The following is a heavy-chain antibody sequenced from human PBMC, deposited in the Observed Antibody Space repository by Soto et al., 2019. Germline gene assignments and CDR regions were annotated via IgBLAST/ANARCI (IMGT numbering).Heavy chain of an antibody. CDR1: GYTFSDYY. CDR3: ASHYDMWSGYLSPVDY. D-gene: IGHD3-3*01. CDR2: IDTSGTKI. V-gene: IGHV3-11*01. J-gene: IGHJ4*02. Sequence: ESGGDLVKPGGSLRLSCAASGYTFSDYYMSWICQAPGKGLEWISYIDTSGTKIYYADSVKGRFTITRDNAKNSLYLEMNSLRDEDTAVYYCASHYDMWSGYLSPVDYWGQGTLVTVSS.